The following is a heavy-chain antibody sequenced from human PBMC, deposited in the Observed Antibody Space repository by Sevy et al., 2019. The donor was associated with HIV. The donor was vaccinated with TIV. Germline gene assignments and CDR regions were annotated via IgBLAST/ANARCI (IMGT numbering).Heavy chain of an antibody. CDR2: IRSETYGETT. CDR1: GFTFGDYA. V-gene: IGHV3-49*03. D-gene: IGHD2-21*02. Sequence: GGSLRLSCPASGFTFGDYAMSWFRQAPGRGLEWVGFIRSETYGETTENAASVKGRFTVSRDDSKSIVYLQMNSLKTEDTAVYYCTRRASRVYGDHLNLYWGQGTLVTVSS. J-gene: IGHJ4*02. CDR3: TRRASRVYGDHLNLY.